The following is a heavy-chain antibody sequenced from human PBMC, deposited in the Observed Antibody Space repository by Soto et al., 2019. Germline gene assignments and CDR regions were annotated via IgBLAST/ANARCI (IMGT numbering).Heavy chain of an antibody. CDR1: GGSMRNYF. D-gene: IGHD6-13*01. V-gene: IGHV4-59*01. Sequence: SETLSLTCIVSGGSMRNYFWTWIRQPPGKGLEWIGHIHYSGTTSFFPSYNPSLRSRVTISEDTSKNQFSLKLLSVTTADTAVYFCAAGEASSRNLAPYYLDFWGQGTLVTVSS. CDR3: AAGEASSRNLAPYYLDF. J-gene: IGHJ4*02. CDR2: IHYSGTT.